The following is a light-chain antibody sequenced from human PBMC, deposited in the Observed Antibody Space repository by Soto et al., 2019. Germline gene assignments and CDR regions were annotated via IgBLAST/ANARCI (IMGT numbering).Light chain of an antibody. CDR2: GAS. CDR3: KQYNNWPPIT. V-gene: IGKV3-15*01. J-gene: IGKJ5*01. CDR1: RVXXX. Sequence: RVXXXFXXCXQKXXKXXRXXXXGASTRGTGIQARFSGSGSGREFTLNISSLHSEDFAVYYCKQYNNWPPITFGQGTRMEIK.